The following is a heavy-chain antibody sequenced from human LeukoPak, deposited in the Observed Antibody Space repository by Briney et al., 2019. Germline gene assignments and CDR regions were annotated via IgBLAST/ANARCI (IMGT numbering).Heavy chain of an antibody. CDR3: AGITMVRGVIDLDYYYGMDV. Sequence: EATVKVSCKASGYTFTSYDINRVRQATGQGLEWMGWMNPNSGNTGYAQKFQGRVTMTRNTSISTAYMELSSLRSEDTAVYYCAGITMVRGVIDLDYYYGMDVWGQGTTVTVSS. CDR2: MNPNSGNT. J-gene: IGHJ6*02. CDR1: GYTFTSYD. D-gene: IGHD3-10*01. V-gene: IGHV1-8*01.